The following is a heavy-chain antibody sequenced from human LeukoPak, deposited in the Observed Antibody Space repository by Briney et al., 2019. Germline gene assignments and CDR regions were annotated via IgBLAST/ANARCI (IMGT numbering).Heavy chain of an antibody. V-gene: IGHV1-69*06. D-gene: IGHD3-22*01. CDR3: ASKEISSGYSHYYYYYMDV. CDR1: GGTFSSYA. J-gene: IGHJ6*03. Sequence: VASVKVSCKASGGTFSSYAISWVRQAPGQGLEWMGGIIPIFGTANYAQKFQGRVTITADKSTSTAYMELSSLRSEDTAVYYCASKEISSGYSHYYYYYMDVWGKGTTVTVSS. CDR2: IIPIFGTA.